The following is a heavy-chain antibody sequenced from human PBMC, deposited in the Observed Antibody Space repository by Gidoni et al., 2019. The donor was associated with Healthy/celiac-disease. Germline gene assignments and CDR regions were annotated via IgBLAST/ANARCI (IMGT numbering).Heavy chain of an antibody. CDR3: ARDFRGIVVVTAVPYYYYGMDV. CDR1: GCYFTSHG. CDR2: LTAYNGNT. D-gene: IGHD2-21*02. J-gene: IGHJ6*02. V-gene: IGHV1-18*01. Sequence: QVQLVQSGAEVTKPGASVKVSCKASGCYFTSHGISWLRQAPGQGLEWMGWLTAYNGNTNYAQKLQGRVTMTTDTSTSTAYMGLRSLRSDDTAVYYCARDFRGIVVVTAVPYYYYGMDVWGQGTTVTVSS.